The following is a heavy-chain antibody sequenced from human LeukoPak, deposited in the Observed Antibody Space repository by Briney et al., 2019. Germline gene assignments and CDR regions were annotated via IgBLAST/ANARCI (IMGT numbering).Heavy chain of an antibody. D-gene: IGHD6-13*01. CDR2: ISSSSNYI. J-gene: IGHJ4*02. V-gene: IGHV3-21*01. Sequence: GGSLRLSCAASGFIFSNYNMNWVRQAPGKGLEWVSSISSSSNYIYYGDSVKSRFTISRDNAKNSLYLQMNSLRAEDSAVYYCARVAAGPFWGQGTLVTVSS. CDR1: GFIFSNYN. CDR3: ARVAAGPF.